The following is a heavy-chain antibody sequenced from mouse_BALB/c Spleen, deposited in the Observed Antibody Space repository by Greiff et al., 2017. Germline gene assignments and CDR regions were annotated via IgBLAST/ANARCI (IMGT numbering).Heavy chain of an antibody. CDR3: ARGGDYGYGFAY. Sequence: EVKLVESGGGLVKPGGSLKLSCAASGFTFSSYAMSWVRQTPEKRLEWVASISSGGSTYYPDSVKGRFTISRDNARNILYLQMSSLRSEDTAMYYCARGGDYGYGFAYWGQGTLVTVSA. V-gene: IGHV5-6-5*01. CDR2: ISSGGST. CDR1: GFTFSSYA. J-gene: IGHJ3*01. D-gene: IGHD1-2*01.